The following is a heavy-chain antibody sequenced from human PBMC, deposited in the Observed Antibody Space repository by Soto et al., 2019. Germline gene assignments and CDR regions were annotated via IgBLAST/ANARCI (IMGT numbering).Heavy chain of an antibody. Sequence: SETLSLTCTVSGGSISSSSYYWGWIRQPPGKGLEWIGSIYYSGSTYYSPSLKSRVTISVDTSKNQFSLKLSSVTAADTAVYYCARDTVDYFDYLGQGTLVTVSS. CDR2: IYYSGST. CDR1: GGSISSSSYY. J-gene: IGHJ4*02. CDR3: ARDTVDYFDY. V-gene: IGHV4-39*07.